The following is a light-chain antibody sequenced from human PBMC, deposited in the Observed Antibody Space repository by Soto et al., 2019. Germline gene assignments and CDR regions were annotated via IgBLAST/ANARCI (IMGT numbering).Light chain of an antibody. V-gene: IGKV2-30*01. Sequence: DVVMSQSPLSLPVTLGQPASISCRSSQSLVKTDGITYLNWFHQRPGQSPRRLINRVSRRDSGVPDRFSGSGSGTDSTVKISRVEPEDVGVYYCMQGRSWPWTFGQGTKVEIK. CDR3: MQGRSWPWT. CDR2: RVS. CDR1: QSLVKTDGITY. J-gene: IGKJ1*01.